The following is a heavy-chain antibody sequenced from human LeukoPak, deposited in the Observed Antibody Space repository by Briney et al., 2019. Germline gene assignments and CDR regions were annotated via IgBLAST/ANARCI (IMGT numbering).Heavy chain of an antibody. Sequence: GESLKISCKGSGYSFTSYWIGWVRQMPGKGLEWMGIIYPGDSDTRYSPSFQGQVTISADKSISTAYLQWSSLKASGTAMYYCARQGPYSSSEAGYWGQGTLVTVSS. CDR3: ARQGPYSSSEAGY. CDR1: GYSFTSYW. V-gene: IGHV5-51*01. J-gene: IGHJ4*02. CDR2: IYPGDSDT. D-gene: IGHD6-6*01.